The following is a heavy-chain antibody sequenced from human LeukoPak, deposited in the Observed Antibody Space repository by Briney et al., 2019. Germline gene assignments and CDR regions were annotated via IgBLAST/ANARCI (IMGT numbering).Heavy chain of an antibody. CDR3: ARVLGSYLDY. CDR2: INAGNGNT. D-gene: IGHD7-27*01. CDR1: GYTFTSYA. V-gene: IGHV1-3*01. J-gene: IGHJ4*02. Sequence: ASVKVSCKASGYTFTSYAMHWVRQAPGQRLEWMGWINAGNGNTKYSQKLQGRVTMTTDTSTTTAYMELRSLRSDDTAVYYCARVLGSYLDYWGQGTLLTVSS.